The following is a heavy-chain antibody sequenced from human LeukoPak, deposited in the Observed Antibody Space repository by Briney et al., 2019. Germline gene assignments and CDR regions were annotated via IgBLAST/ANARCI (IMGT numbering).Heavy chain of an antibody. CDR3: AKVLYVGRGSRIDY. CDR2: ISYDGSNK. Sequence: GGSLRLSCAASGFTFSSYPMHWVRQAPGKGLEWVAVISYDGSNKYYADSVKGRFTISRDNSKNTLNLQMNSLRAEDTAVYYCAKVLYVGRGSRIDYWGQGTLVTVSS. V-gene: IGHV3-30*04. CDR1: GFTFSSYP. D-gene: IGHD3-16*01. J-gene: IGHJ4*02.